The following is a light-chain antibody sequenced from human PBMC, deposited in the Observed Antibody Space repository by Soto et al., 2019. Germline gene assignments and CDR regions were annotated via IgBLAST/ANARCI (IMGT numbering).Light chain of an antibody. CDR3: SVYTRTSTYV. CDR1: IDDVTAYYR. J-gene: IGLJ1*01. CDR2: DVS. V-gene: IGLV2-18*01. Sequence: HSALTQPPSVSGSPGQSVTISCSGTIDDVTAYYRVSWYQQTPGTAPKLMIYDVSNRPSGVPDRFSGSRSGNTASLTISGLQAEDEGDYYCSVYTRTSTYVFGTGTKVTVL.